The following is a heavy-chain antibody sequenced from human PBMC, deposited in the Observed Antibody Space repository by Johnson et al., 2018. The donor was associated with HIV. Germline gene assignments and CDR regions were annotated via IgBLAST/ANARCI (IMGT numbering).Heavy chain of an antibody. Sequence: VQLVESGGGLVQPGGSLRLSCAASGFTFSSYDMHWVRQASRKGLEWVSAIGTAGDTYYPGSVEGRFTISRENAKNSLYLQMNSLRVEDTSVYYCARRSDYFSHYAFDIWGQGTMVTVSS. J-gene: IGHJ3*02. CDR2: IGTAGDT. D-gene: IGHD3-22*01. CDR3: ARRSDYFSHYAFDI. V-gene: IGHV3-13*01. CDR1: GFTFSSYD.